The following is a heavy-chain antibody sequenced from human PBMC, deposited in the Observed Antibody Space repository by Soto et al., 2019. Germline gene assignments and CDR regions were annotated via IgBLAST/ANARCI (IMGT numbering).Heavy chain of an antibody. CDR3: AKGGDTYYHFLSGDSGAPPPYYYYMDV. D-gene: IGHD3-3*01. V-gene: IGHV3-23*01. J-gene: IGHJ6*03. Sequence: EALKISCAAPGFTFSSYAMSWVRQAPGKGLEWVSAISGSGGSTYYADSVKGRFTISRDKSKTTLYLQMNSLRAGDKAVYYCAKGGDTYYHFLSGDSGAPPPYYYYMDVGGKGTTVTVS. CDR1: GFTFSSYA. CDR2: ISGSGGST.